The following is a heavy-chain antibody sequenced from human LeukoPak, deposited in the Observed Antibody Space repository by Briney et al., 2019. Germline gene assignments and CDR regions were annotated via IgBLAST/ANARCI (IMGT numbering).Heavy chain of an antibody. J-gene: IGHJ5*02. D-gene: IGHD3-9*01. CDR1: GFTFSSYA. Sequence: GGSLRLSCAASGFTFSSYAMHWVRQAPGKGLEWVAVISYDGSNKYYADSVKGRFTISRDNAKTSLYLQMNSLRAEDTAVYYCARDSSYYDILTGYEPPNWFDPWGQGTLVTVSS. V-gene: IGHV3-30-3*01. CDR3: ARDSSYYDILTGYEPPNWFDP. CDR2: ISYDGSNK.